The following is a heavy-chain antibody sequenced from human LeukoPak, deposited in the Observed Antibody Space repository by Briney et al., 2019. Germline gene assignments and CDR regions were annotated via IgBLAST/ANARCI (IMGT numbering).Heavy chain of an antibody. CDR3: ARDRGEAAGIFDY. CDR2: IYGGGST. D-gene: IGHD6-13*01. J-gene: IGHJ4*02. CDR1: GFTVISNY. V-gene: IGHV3-66*01. Sequence: GGSLRLSCAASGFTVISNYMSWVRQAPGKGLEWVSVIYGGGSTYYADSVKGRFTISRDNSKNTLYLQMNSLRAEDTAVYYCARDRGEAAGIFDYWGQGTLVTVSS.